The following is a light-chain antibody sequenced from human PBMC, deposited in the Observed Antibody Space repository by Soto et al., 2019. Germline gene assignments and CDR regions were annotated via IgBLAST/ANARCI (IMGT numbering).Light chain of an antibody. CDR3: QQYCSSPPYT. CDR2: GAS. J-gene: IGKJ2*01. V-gene: IGKV3-20*01. CDR1: RSISSTY. Sequence: EMVLTQSPGTLSLSPGERATLSCRASRSISSTYLAWYQQKPGQSPRLLIYGASSRATGIPDRFSGSGSGPDFTLTISRLEPEDFAVYYCQQYCSSPPYTFGQGTKLAIK.